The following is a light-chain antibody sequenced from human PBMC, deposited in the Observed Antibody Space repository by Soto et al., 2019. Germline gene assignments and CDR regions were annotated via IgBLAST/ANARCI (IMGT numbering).Light chain of an antibody. CDR3: CSYAGNNRV. J-gene: IGLJ1*01. CDR1: SSDVGSYNL. Sequence: QSVLTQPASVSGSPGQSITISCTGTSSDVGSYNLVSWYQQNPGKAPKLMIYEVSKRPSGVSNRFSGSKSGNTASLTISGLQAEDEADYYCCSYAGNNRVFGTGTKLTVL. V-gene: IGLV2-23*02. CDR2: EVS.